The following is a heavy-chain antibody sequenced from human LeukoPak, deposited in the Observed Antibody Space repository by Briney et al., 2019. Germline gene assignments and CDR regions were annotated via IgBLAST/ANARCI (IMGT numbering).Heavy chain of an antibody. CDR2: INPNSGGT. CDR1: GYTFTGYY. D-gene: IGHD3-3*01. V-gene: IGHV1-2*02. Sequence: GASVKVSCKASGYTFTGYYMHWVRQAPGQGLEWMGWINPNSGGTNYAQKFQGRVTMTRDTSINTAYMELSRLRSDDTAVYYCARDRDYDFWSGYITYYYYYMDVWGKGTTVTVSS. J-gene: IGHJ6*03. CDR3: ARDRDYDFWSGYITYYYYYMDV.